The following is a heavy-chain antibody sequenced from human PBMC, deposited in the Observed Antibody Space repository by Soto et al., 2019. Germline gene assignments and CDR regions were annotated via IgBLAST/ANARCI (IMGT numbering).Heavy chain of an antibody. CDR1: GFSLSTTGVG. CDR2: IYWDDDK. CDR3: ALARYSNFDY. D-gene: IGHD4-4*01. J-gene: IGHJ4*02. V-gene: IGHV2-5*02. Sequence: QITLRESGLTLVKPTQTLTLTCTFSGFSLSTTGVGVGWIRQPPGKALEWLALIYWDDDKRYSPSLKSRLTITKDTSKNQVVLRMTNMDTVDTATYYCALARYSNFDYWGQGTLVTVSS.